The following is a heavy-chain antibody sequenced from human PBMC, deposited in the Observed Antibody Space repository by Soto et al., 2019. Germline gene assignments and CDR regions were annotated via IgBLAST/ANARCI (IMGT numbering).Heavy chain of an antibody. CDR3: ARGANGVGSASAFDI. Sequence: QVQLVQSGAEVRKPGSSVKVSCQVSGDTFRAYGITWVRQAPGQGLEWMGRIIPILNTADYAQKVQGRVTMTADRSTNTAYMEVSSLRSDDTAVYYCARGANGVGSASAFDIWGQGTMVTVSS. CDR2: IIPILNTA. CDR1: GDTFRAYG. D-gene: IGHD2-8*01. J-gene: IGHJ3*02. V-gene: IGHV1-69*08.